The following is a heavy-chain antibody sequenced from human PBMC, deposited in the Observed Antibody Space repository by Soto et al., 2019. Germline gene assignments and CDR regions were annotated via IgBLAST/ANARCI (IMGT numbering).Heavy chain of an antibody. CDR1: GYTLTRYY. Sequence: GASVKVSCKASGYTLTRYYMHWVRQAPGQGLEWMGIINPSDGSISYAQKFQGRVSMTSDTSTRAVYMELSSLRSEDTAVYYCARDLTREGDYFDTSGYYLDSWGQGTLVTVSS. D-gene: IGHD3-22*01. CDR2: INPSDGSI. J-gene: IGHJ4*02. V-gene: IGHV1-46*01. CDR3: ARDLTREGDYFDTSGYYLDS.